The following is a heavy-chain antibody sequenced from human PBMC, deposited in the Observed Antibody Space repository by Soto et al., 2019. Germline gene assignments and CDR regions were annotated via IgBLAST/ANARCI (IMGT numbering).Heavy chain of an antibody. V-gene: IGHV5-51*01. CDR3: ARLAGTGNYYYYGMDG. CDR1: GYSFTSYW. J-gene: IGHJ6*02. Sequence: GASLKISCKGSGYSFTSYWIGWVRQMPGKGLEWMGIIYPGDSDTRYSPSFQGQVTISADKSISTAYLQWSSLKASDTAMYYCARLAGTGNYYYYGMDGWGQGTTVTVSS. D-gene: IGHD6-19*01. CDR2: IYPGDSDT.